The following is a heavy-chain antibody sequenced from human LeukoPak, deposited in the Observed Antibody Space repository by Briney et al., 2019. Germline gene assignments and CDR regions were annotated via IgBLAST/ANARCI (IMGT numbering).Heavy chain of an antibody. CDR1: GGTFSSYA. CDR3: ARGEGYCSSTSCYSRGLDP. Sequence: GASVKVSCKASGGTFSSYAISWVRQAPGQGLEWMGGIIPIFGTANCAQKFQGRVTITADESTSTAYMELSSLRSEDTAVYYCARGEGYCSSTSCYSRGLDPWGQGTLVTVSS. J-gene: IGHJ5*02. CDR2: IIPIFGTA. D-gene: IGHD2-2*01. V-gene: IGHV1-69*01.